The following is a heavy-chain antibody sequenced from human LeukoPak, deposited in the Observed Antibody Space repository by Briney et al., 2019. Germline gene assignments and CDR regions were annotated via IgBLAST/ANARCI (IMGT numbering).Heavy chain of an antibody. CDR2: ISSSGSTI. CDR1: GFTFSSYE. Sequence: GGSLRLSCAASGFTFSSYELNWVRQAPGMGLEWVSYISSSGSTISYADSVKGRFTISRDNAKNSLYLQMNSLRAEDTAVYYCAKFRGDAFDIWGQGTMVTVSS. J-gene: IGHJ3*02. V-gene: IGHV3-48*03. CDR3: AKFRGDAFDI.